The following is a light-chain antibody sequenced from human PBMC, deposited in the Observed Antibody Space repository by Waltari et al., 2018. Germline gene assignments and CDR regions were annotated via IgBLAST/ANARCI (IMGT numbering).Light chain of an antibody. J-gene: IGKJ2*01. CDR2: WAS. CDR3: QQYYSAPNT. V-gene: IGKV4-1*01. Sequence: DIVMTQSPDSLAVSLGERATINCKSSQSVFPTNNKNYLAWYQQKPGHPPKLLIYWASTPESGVPDRFSGSGSGTDFTLAISSLQAEDVAVYYCQQYYSAPNTFGQGTNVEIK. CDR1: QSVFPTNNKNY.